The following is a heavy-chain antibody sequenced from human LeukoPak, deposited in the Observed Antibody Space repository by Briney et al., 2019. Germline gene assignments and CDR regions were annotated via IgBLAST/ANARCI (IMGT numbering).Heavy chain of an antibody. CDR1: GGSISSSSYY. D-gene: IGHD3-22*01. Sequence: PSETLSLTCTVSGGSISSSSYYWGWIRQPPGKGLEWIGSIYYSGSTYYNPSLKSRVTISVDTSKNQFSLKLSSVTAADTAVYYCARHQSYYYDSSGYYRSPYFDYWGQGTLVTVSS. CDR3: ARHQSYYYDSSGYYRSPYFDY. V-gene: IGHV4-39*01. J-gene: IGHJ4*02. CDR2: IYYSGST.